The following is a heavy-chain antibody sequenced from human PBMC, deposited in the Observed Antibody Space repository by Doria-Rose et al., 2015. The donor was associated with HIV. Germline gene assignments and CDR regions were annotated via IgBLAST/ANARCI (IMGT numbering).Heavy chain of an antibody. CDR3: ARIKSSRWYHKYYFDF. Sequence: QITLKESGPVLVKPTETLTLTCTVSGVSLSSPGMGVSWIRQPPGKALEWLAHILSDDERSYKTSLTSRLTISRGTSKSQVVLTMTDMDPVDTATYYCARIKSSRWYHKYYFDFWGQGTLVIVSA. J-gene: IGHJ4*02. V-gene: IGHV2-26*01. CDR1: GVSLSSPGMG. CDR2: ILSDDER. D-gene: IGHD6-13*01.